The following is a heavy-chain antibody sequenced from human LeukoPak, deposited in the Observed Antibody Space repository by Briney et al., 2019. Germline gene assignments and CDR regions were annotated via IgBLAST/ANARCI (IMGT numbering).Heavy chain of an antibody. CDR2: ISSSGSTI. Sequence: GGSLRLSCAASGFTFSSYEMNWVRQAPGKGLEWVSYISSSGSTIYYADSVKGRLTISRDNAKNSLYLQMNSLRAEDTAVYYCARDYSTVTTFFDYWGQGTLVTVSS. CDR1: GFTFSSYE. V-gene: IGHV3-48*03. D-gene: IGHD4-17*01. J-gene: IGHJ4*02. CDR3: ARDYSTVTTFFDY.